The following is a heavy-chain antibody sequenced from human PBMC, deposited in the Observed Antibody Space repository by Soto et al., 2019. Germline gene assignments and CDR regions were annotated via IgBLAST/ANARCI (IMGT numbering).Heavy chain of an antibody. CDR1: GGSFSGYY. V-gene: IGHV4-34*01. D-gene: IGHD3-3*01. CDR3: ARTRITIFGVVISSFDY. CDR2: INHSGST. J-gene: IGHJ4*02. Sequence: QVQLQQWGAGLLKPSETLSLTCAVYGGSFSGYYWSWIRQPPGKGLEWIGEINHSGSTNYNPSLKSRVTISVDTSKNRFSLKLSSVTAADTAVYYCARTRITIFGVVISSFDYWGQGTLVTVSS.